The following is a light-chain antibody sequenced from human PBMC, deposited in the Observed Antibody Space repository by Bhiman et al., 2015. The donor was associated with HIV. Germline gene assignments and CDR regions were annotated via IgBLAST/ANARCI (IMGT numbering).Light chain of an antibody. CDR2: GNV. J-gene: IGLJ2*01. Sequence: QSVLTQSPSVSGTPGQRVTIFCSGSDSDIGINSVSWYQQLPGTAPKLLIYGNVLRPSRVPDRFSGSKSGTSASLAISGLQAEDEADYYCSSYGGTTNWGAFGGGTKLTVL. CDR3: SSYGGTTNWGA. CDR1: DSDIGINS. V-gene: IGLV1-44*01.